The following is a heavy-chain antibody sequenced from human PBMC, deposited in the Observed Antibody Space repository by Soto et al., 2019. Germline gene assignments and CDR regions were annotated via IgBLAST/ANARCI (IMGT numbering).Heavy chain of an antibody. Sequence: QVQLQQWGAGLLKPSETLSLTCAVYGGSFSDYYWSWIRQPPGKGLEWIGEINHSGSTNYNPSLKSRVTMSVDTSKNQFSLKLSSVTAADTAVYYCARSVLLWFGELSDAFDIWGQGTMVTVSS. V-gene: IGHV4-34*01. CDR2: INHSGST. D-gene: IGHD3-10*01. CDR1: GGSFSDYY. J-gene: IGHJ3*02. CDR3: ARSVLLWFGELSDAFDI.